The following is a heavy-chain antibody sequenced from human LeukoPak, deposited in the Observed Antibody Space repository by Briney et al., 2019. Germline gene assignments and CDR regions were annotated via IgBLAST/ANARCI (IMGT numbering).Heavy chain of an antibody. CDR2: VYYSGST. CDR1: GGSISSYY. V-gene: IGHV4-59*01. D-gene: IGHD1-26*01. J-gene: IGHJ4*02. CDR3: ARGDSGSFSQFDC. Sequence: KASETLSLTCTVSGGSISSYYWSWIRQPPGKGLEWIRYVYYSGSTNYNPSLKSRVTISVDTSKNQFSLKLTSVTAADTAVYYCARGDSGSFSQFDCWGQGTLVTISS.